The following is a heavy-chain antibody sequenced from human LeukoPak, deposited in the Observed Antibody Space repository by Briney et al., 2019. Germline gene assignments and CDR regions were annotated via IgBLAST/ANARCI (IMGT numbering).Heavy chain of an antibody. CDR3: ARTRELMVRGAEGAYYYYYYMDV. CDR1: GASISSSNSY. V-gene: IGHV4-39*07. Sequence: SETLSLTCTVSGASISSSNSYWGWIRQPPGKGLEWIGSIYYSGSTYYNPSLKSRVTMSVDTSKNQFSLKLSSVTAADTAVYYCARTRELMVRGAEGAYYYYYYMDVWGKGTTVTVSS. J-gene: IGHJ6*03. D-gene: IGHD3-10*01. CDR2: IYYSGST.